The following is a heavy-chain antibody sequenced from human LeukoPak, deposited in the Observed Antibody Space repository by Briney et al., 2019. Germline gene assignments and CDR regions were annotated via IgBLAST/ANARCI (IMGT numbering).Heavy chain of an antibody. Sequence: PGRSLRLSCAASGFTFSGYAMHWVRQAPGKGLEWVAVMSYDGSNEYYADSVKGRFSISRDNSNYTVHLQMNSLRAEDTAVYYCAREPLYGSGSWPLDYWGQGTLVTVSS. CDR2: MSYDGSNE. D-gene: IGHD3-10*01. CDR3: AREPLYGSGSWPLDY. V-gene: IGHV3-30-3*01. CDR1: GFTFSGYA. J-gene: IGHJ4*02.